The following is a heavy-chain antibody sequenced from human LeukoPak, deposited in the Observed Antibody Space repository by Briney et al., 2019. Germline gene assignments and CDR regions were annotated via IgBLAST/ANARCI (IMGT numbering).Heavy chain of an antibody. CDR1: GGSFIGFH. CDR3: ARGYSSSWPDY. V-gene: IGHV4-34*01. D-gene: IGHD6-13*01. CDR2: INHSGST. J-gene: IGHJ4*02. Sequence: SETLSLTCAVYGGSFIGFHWNWIRQPPGKGLEWIGDINHSGSTNYNPSLTSRVTISVDPSKNQFSLKLSSVTAADTAVYYCARGYSSSWPDYWGQGTLVTVSS.